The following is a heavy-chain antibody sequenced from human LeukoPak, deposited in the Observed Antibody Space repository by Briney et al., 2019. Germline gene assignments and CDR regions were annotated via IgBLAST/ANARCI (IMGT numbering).Heavy chain of an antibody. J-gene: IGHJ4*02. CDR1: GFTFSDYY. CDR3: ARQSYYYDSSGHYVYYFDY. Sequence: GGSLRLSCAASGFTFSDYYMSWIRQAPGQGLEWVSYISSSGSTIYYADSVKGRFTISRDNARNSLYLQMNSLRAEDTAVYYCARQSYYYDSSGHYVYYFDYWGQGTLVTVSS. CDR2: ISSSGSTI. D-gene: IGHD3-22*01. V-gene: IGHV3-11*01.